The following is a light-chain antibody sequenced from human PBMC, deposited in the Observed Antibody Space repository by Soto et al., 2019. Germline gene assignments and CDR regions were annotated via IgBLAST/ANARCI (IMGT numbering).Light chain of an antibody. Sequence: EIALTQSPGTLSLSPGERATLSCRASQSVSSSYLAWYQQKPGQAPRLLIYGASSRATGIPDRFSGSGSGTDFTLTISRLEPEDFAVYYCQQYGSFSTFGQGTRLEI. CDR1: QSVSSSY. V-gene: IGKV3-20*01. CDR2: GAS. J-gene: IGKJ5*01. CDR3: QQYGSFST.